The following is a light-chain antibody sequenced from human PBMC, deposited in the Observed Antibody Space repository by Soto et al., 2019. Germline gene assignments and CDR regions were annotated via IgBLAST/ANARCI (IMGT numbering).Light chain of an antibody. CDR1: QGISSY. V-gene: IGKV1-9*01. J-gene: IGKJ1*01. CDR3: QQYNSYWT. CDR2: AAS. Sequence: IQLTQSPSSLSASVGDSVTITCRASQGISSYLAWYQQKPGKAPKILIYAASTLQSGVPSRFSGSGSGTDFPLTISSLQPEDFATYYCQQYNSYWTLGQGTKVDIK.